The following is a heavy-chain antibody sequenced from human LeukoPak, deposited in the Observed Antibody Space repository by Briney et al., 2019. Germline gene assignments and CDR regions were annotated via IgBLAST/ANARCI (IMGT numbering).Heavy chain of an antibody. J-gene: IGHJ4*02. CDR1: GFTFSSYD. Sequence: GGSLRLSCAASGFTFSSYDMSWVRQAPGKGLEWVSGISGGGNTFYADSVKGRFTISRDNSKNTLYLQMNSLRAEDTAVYYCAIEVGASFDYWGQGTLVTVSS. D-gene: IGHD1-26*01. V-gene: IGHV3-23*01. CDR2: ISGGGNT. CDR3: AIEVGASFDY.